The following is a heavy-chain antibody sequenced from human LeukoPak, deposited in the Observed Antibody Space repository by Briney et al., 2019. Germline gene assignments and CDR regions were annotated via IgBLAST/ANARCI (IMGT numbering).Heavy chain of an antibody. V-gene: IGHV3-23*01. CDR1: GFTFSIYA. J-gene: IGHJ4*02. Sequence: PGGSLRLSCAASGFTFSIYAMSWVRQAPGKGLGWVSGISGAGGSTYYADSVKGRFTISRDNSKDTLYLQMNSLRAEDTAIYYCVKLRTGTATNFDYWGQGTLVTVSS. D-gene: IGHD1-1*01. CDR2: ISGAGGST. CDR3: VKLRTGTATNFDY.